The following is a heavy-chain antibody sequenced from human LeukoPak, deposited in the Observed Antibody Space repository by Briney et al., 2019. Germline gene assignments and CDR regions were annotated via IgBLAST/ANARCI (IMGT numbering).Heavy chain of an antibody. Sequence: QPGGSLRLSCAASGFTFSSCGMHWVRQAPGKGLEWVAVIWYDGSNKYYADSVKGRFTISRDNSKNTLYLQMNSLRAEDTAVYYCARDPGDTAMVTVATIPYLFDYWGQGTLVTVSS. J-gene: IGHJ4*02. CDR1: GFTFSSCG. CDR2: IWYDGSNK. D-gene: IGHD5-18*01. V-gene: IGHV3-33*01. CDR3: ARDPGDTAMVTVATIPYLFDY.